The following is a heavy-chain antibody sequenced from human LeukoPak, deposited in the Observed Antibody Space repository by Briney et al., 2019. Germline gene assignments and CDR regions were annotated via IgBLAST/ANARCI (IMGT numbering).Heavy chain of an antibody. D-gene: IGHD4-17*01. V-gene: IGHV4-39*01. J-gene: IGHJ3*02. CDR1: GGSISSSSYY. CDR3: ARHSRATVTTTYDDAFDI. CDR2: IYYSGGT. Sequence: PSETLSLTCTVSGGSISSSSYYWGWIRQPPGKGLEWIGSIYYSGGTYYNPSLKSRVTISVDTSKNQFSLKLSSVTAADTAVYYCARHSRATVTTTYDDAFDIWGQGTMVTVSS.